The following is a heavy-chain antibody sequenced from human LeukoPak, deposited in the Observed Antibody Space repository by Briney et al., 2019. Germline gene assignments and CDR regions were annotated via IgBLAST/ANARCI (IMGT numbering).Heavy chain of an antibody. J-gene: IGHJ4*02. V-gene: IGHV3-11*04. CDR1: GFTFSDYY. CDR2: ISSSGSTI. D-gene: IGHD5-18*01. Sequence: PGGSLRLSCAASGFTFSDYYMSWLRQAPGKGLEWVSYISSSGSTIYYAGSVKGRFTISRDHAKNSLYLQMNSLRAEDTAVYYCARALPLFRFIFVSRVPLRTPPPGDYCGQGTLVTVSS. CDR3: ARALPLFRFIFVSRVPLRTPPPGDY.